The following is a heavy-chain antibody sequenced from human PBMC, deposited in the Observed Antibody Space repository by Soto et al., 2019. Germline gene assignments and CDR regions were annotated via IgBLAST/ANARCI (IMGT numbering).Heavy chain of an antibody. CDR3: ARGMGQSLDY. CDR1: GYTITSYD. CDR2: ISTYNGNT. V-gene: IGHV1-18*01. J-gene: IGHJ4*02. Sequence: SVKLSSEASGYTITSYDSSWVRQAPGQGLEWMGWISTYNGNTNYAQKLQGRVTMTTDTSTSTAYMELRSLRSDDPAVYYCARGMGQSLDYWGQGTPVTVSS.